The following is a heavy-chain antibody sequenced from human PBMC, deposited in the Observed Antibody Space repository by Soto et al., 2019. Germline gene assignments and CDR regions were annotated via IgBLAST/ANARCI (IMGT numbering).Heavy chain of an antibody. D-gene: IGHD2-2*01. CDR3: AREGMGYQLLFQANNERYIKRFDP. CDR1: GFTFSRYW. J-gene: IGHJ5*02. CDR2: IHSDGSST. V-gene: IGHV3-74*01. Sequence: GGSLRLSCAASGFTFSRYWMHWVRQAPGKGLVWVSRIHSDGSSTYYADSVKGRFTISRDNAKNTVYLQMNSLRAEDTAVYSCAREGMGYQLLFQANNERYIKRFDPWGQGTLVTVSS.